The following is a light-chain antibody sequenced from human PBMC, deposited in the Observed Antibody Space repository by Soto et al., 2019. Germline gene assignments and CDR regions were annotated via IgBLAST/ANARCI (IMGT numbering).Light chain of an antibody. V-gene: IGKV1-39*01. CDR2: AAS. Sequence: DIHMSQSPSSLSASVGDRVTITCRASQSISSYLNWYQQKPGKAPKLLIYAASSLQSGVPSRFSGSGSGTDFTFTISSLQPEDIATYYCQQYNSYSEAFGQGTKVDIK. CDR3: QQYNSYSEA. J-gene: IGKJ1*01. CDR1: QSISSY.